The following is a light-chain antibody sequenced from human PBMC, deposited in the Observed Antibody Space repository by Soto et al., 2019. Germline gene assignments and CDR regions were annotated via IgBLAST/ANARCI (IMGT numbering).Light chain of an antibody. CDR3: QQTSSTPLT. Sequence: DIQMTQSPPSLSASVGDRVTITCRASQSIISNLSWYQQNPGKAPKLLIYAASSLQSGVPARFSGSGSGTDFTLTISSLQPEDFATYYCQQTSSTPLTFGGGTKVEIK. V-gene: IGKV1-39*01. CDR1: QSIISN. CDR2: AAS. J-gene: IGKJ4*01.